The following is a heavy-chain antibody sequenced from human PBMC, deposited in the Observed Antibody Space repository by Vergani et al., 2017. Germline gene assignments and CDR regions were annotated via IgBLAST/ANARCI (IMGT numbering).Heavy chain of an antibody. CDR2: IYTSGST. CDR3: ARGVRGVNGWFDP. D-gene: IGHD3-10*01. CDR1: GGSISSGSYY. J-gene: IGHJ5*02. Sequence: QVQLQESGPGLVKPSQTLSLTCTVSGGSISSGSYYWSWIRQPAGKGLEWIGRIYTSGSTNYNPSLKSRVTISVDTSKNQFSLKLSSVTAADTAVYYCARGVRGVNGWFDPWGQGTLVTVSS. V-gene: IGHV4-61*02.